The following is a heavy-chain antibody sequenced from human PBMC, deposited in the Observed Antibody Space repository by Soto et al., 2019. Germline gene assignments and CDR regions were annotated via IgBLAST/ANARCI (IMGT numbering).Heavy chain of an antibody. V-gene: IGHV3-30*18. D-gene: IGHD2-2*01. CDR3: AKDRIKVVPAALNYYYGMDV. CDR1: GFTFSSYG. CDR2: ISYDGSNK. Sequence: GGSLRLSCAASGFTFSSYGMHWVRQAPGKGLEWVAVISYDGSNKYYADSVKGRFTISRDNSKNTLYLQMNSLRAEDTAVYYCAKDRIKVVPAALNYYYGMDVWGQGTTVTVSS. J-gene: IGHJ6*02.